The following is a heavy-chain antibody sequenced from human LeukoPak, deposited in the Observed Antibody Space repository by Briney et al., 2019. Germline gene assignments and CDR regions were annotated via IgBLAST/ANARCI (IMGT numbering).Heavy chain of an antibody. CDR1: GITFTSYW. D-gene: IGHD5-18*01. J-gene: IGHJ4*02. CDR3: ARIGGYCYGPGY. V-gene: IGHV3-7*05. CDR2: IKQDGGEK. Sequence: GSLRLSCAASGITFTSYWKSWVRQAPGKGLEWVANIKQDGGEKYYVDSMKGRFTISRDNAKNSVYLQMDSLRAEDTALYYCARIGGYCYGPGYWGQGTLVTVSS.